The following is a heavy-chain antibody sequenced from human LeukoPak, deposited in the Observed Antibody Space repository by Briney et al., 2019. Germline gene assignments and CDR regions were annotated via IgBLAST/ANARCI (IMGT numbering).Heavy chain of an antibody. Sequence: PGGSLRLSCAASGFTFSSYEMNWVRQAPGKGLNWVSYISISGRTMYYGDSVKGPCTISRDNAKNPLYLQMNSLRAEDTAVYYCARPVLPWGYFDYWGQGTLVTVSS. CDR2: ISISGRTM. D-gene: IGHD3-10*01. CDR1: GFTFSSYE. J-gene: IGHJ4*02. CDR3: ARPVLPWGYFDY. V-gene: IGHV3-48*03.